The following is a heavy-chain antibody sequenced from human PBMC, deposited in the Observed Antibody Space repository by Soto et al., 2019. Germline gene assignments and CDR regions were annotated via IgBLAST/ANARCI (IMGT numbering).Heavy chain of an antibody. Sequence: GGSLRLSCAASGFTFSSYAMSWVRQAPGKGLEWVSAISGSGGSTYYADSVKGRFTISRDNSKNTLYLQMNSLRAEDTAVYYCAKRWELLPSNLYDYWGQGTLVTVSS. D-gene: IGHD1-26*01. CDR1: GFTFSSYA. CDR3: AKRWELLPSNLYDY. CDR2: ISGSGGST. J-gene: IGHJ4*02. V-gene: IGHV3-23*01.